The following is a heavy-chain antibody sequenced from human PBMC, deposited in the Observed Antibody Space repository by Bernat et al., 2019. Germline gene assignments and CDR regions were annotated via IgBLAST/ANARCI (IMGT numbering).Heavy chain of an antibody. V-gene: IGHV3-48*01. J-gene: IGHJ3*02. Sequence: EVQLVESGGGLVQPGGSLRLSCVASGFSFSSYGMHWVRQAPGKGLEWVSYIGSSGSTKYYADSVKGRFTVSRDNAKNSLYLQMNSLRTEDTAVDDSAKSAGVNLDRVTRLFENWGQGTLVTVSS. CDR3: AKSAGVNLDRVTRLFEN. D-gene: IGHD2-2*01. CDR2: IGSSGSTK. CDR1: GFSFSSYG.